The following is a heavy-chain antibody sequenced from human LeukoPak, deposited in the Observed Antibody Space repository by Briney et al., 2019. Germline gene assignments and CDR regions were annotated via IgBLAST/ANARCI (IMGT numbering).Heavy chain of an antibody. Sequence: PGGSLRLSCTASGFTFSSYAMSWVRQAPGKGLEWVSAFSGSGGSTYYADSVKGRFTISRDNSKNTLYLQVNSLRAEDTAVYYCAKATWLHLGLFDYWGQGTLVTVSS. V-gene: IGHV3-23*01. CDR1: GFTFSSYA. CDR3: AKATWLHLGLFDY. CDR2: FSGSGGST. J-gene: IGHJ4*02. D-gene: IGHD5-24*01.